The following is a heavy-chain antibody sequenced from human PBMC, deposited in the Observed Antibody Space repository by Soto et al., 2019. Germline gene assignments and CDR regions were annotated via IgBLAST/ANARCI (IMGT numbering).Heavy chain of an antibody. Sequence: PSETLSLTCAVYGGSFSGYYWSWIRQPPGKGLEWIGEINHSGSTNYNPSLKSRVTISVDTSKNQFSLKLSSVTAADTAVYYCARVDIIAADGRLNYGMDVWGQGTTVTVS. CDR1: GGSFSGYY. D-gene: IGHD6-13*01. CDR2: INHSGST. V-gene: IGHV4-34*01. J-gene: IGHJ6*02. CDR3: ARVDIIAADGRLNYGMDV.